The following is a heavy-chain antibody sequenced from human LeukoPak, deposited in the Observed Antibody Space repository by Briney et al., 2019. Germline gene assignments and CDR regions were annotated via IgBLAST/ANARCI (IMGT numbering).Heavy chain of an antibody. V-gene: IGHV4-38-2*01. CDR2: IYYSGIT. CDR1: GYSISSSYY. CDR3: ARHPLY. Sequence: SETLSLTCAVSGYSISSSYYWGWIRQPPGKGLEGIGSIYYSGITYYNPSLKRRVTISVDTSKNQFSLKLSSVTAADTAVYYCARHPLYWGQGTLVTVSS. J-gene: IGHJ4*02.